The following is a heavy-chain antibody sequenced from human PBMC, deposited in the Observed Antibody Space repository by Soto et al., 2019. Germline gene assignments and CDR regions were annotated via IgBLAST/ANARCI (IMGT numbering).Heavy chain of an antibody. CDR2: ISSSGTYI. Sequence: CAASGFIFSTYIMNWVRQAPGKGLEWVSSISSSGTYIYYTDSVKGRFTIPRDNAKNSLYLQMNSLRAEDTAVYYCARVSEIWGQGTMVTVSS. CDR3: ARVSEI. V-gene: IGHV3-21*01. CDR1: GFIFSTYI. D-gene: IGHD3-16*02. J-gene: IGHJ3*02.